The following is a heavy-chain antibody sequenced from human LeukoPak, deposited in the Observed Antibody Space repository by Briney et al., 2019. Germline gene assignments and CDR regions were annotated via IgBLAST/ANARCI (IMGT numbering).Heavy chain of an antibody. Sequence: PGGSLRLSCAASGFGLNDHWMHWVRQAPGKGLVWVSRIKTNGLETDYADSVKGRFSISRDNAKNALYLQMNSLTDEDTAVYFCARDVLLGSGSLDYWGQGTLVTVSS. D-gene: IGHD3-10*01. CDR3: ARDVLLGSGSLDY. CDR1: GFGLNDHW. J-gene: IGHJ4*02. V-gene: IGHV3-74*01. CDR2: IKTNGLET.